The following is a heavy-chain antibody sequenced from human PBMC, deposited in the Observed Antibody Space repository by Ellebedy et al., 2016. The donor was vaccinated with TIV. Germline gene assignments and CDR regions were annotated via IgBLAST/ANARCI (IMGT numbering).Heavy chain of an antibody. CDR2: ITGSGDKT. J-gene: IGHJ5*01. CDR1: GFRFAGHA. CDR3: ARSAGDSSGWFVS. Sequence: GESLKISCAASGFRFAGHAMSWVRQAQGKGLEWVSSITGSGDKTYYRNSVRGRFSIPSDNSRDTLYLDMNILRGEDTALYSCARSAGDSSGWFVSWGQGTVVIVSS. V-gene: IGHV3-23*01. D-gene: IGHD3-22*01.